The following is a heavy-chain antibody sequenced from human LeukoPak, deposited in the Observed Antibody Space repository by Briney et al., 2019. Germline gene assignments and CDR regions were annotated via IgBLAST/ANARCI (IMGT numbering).Heavy chain of an antibody. V-gene: IGHV4-4*07. CDR3: ARTRIAAAGSPSDDY. J-gene: IGHJ4*02. Sequence: PSETLSLTCIVSGGSLSSYYWSWVRQPAGKGLEWIGRIYTSGSTNYNPSLKSRVTMSVDTSKNQFSLKLSSVTAADTAVYYCARTRIAAAGSPSDDYWGQGTLVTVSS. CDR1: GGSLSSYY. CDR2: IYTSGST. D-gene: IGHD6-13*01.